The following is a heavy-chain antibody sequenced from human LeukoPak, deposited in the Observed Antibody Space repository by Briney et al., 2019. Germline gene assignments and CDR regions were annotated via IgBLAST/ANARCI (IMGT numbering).Heavy chain of an antibody. CDR2: IYHSGST. D-gene: IGHD2-21*01. J-gene: IGHJ5*02. CDR1: GGSISSGGYY. V-gene: IGHV4-30-2*01. CDR3: ARHIPLNWFDP. Sequence: PSQTLSLTCTVSGGSISSGGYYWSWIRQPPGKGLEWIGYIYHSGSTYYNPSLKSRVTISVDTSKNHFSLKLSSVTAADTAVYYCARHIPLNWFDPWGQGTLVTVSS.